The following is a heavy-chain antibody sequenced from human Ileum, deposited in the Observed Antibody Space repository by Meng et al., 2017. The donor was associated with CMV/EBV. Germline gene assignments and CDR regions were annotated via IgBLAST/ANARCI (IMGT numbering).Heavy chain of an antibody. CDR2: INSDGSST. Sequence: EVELVESGGGLVQPGGSLRLSCAASGFTFSSYWMHWVRQAPGKGLVWVSRINSDGSSTSYADSMKGQFTISRDNAKNTLYLQMNSLRAEDMAVYYCAKEGSGSFYSRYFDYWGQGTLVTVSS. CDR3: AKEGSGSFYSRYFDY. CDR1: GFTFSSYW. J-gene: IGHJ4*02. V-gene: IGHV3/OR16-13*01. D-gene: IGHD3-10*01.